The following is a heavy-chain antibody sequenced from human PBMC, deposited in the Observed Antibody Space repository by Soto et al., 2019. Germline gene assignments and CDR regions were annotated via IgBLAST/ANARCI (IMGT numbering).Heavy chain of an antibody. CDR2: IYYSGST. V-gene: IGHV4-59*08. Sequence: SETLSLTCTVSGGSISSYYWSWIRQPPGKGLEWIGYIYYSGSTNYNPSLKSRVTISVDTSKNQFSLKLSSVTAADTAVYYCARHPGLLPWFDPWGQGTLVTVSS. CDR1: GGSISSYY. CDR3: ARHPGLLPWFDP. J-gene: IGHJ5*02. D-gene: IGHD2-15*01.